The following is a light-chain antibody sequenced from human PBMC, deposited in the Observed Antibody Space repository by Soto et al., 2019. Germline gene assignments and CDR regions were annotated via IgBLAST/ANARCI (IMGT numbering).Light chain of an antibody. CDR2: GNN. CDR1: NSNIGINY. Sequence: QAVVTQPPSASGTAGQRVTISCSGSNSNIGINYVYWYQQLPKTAPKLLIYGNNQRTSGVPDRFSGSKSGTSASLAISGLRSEDEADYYCATWNDSLSGLYVFGPGTKLTVL. V-gene: IGLV1-47*02. J-gene: IGLJ1*01. CDR3: ATWNDSLSGLYV.